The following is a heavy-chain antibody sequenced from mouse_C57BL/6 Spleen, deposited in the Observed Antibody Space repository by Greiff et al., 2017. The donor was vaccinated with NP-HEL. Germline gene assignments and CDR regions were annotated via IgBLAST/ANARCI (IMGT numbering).Heavy chain of an antibody. D-gene: IGHD1-1*01. CDR2: ISYDGSN. V-gene: IGHV3-6*01. Sequence: EVQLMESGPGLVKPSQSLSLTCSVTGYSITSGYYWNWIRQFPGNKLEWMGYISYDGSNNYNPSLKNRISITRDTSKNQFFLKLNSVTTEDTATYYCARVTTVVRYYFDYWGQGTTLTVSS. CDR3: ARVTTVVRYYFDY. CDR1: GYSITSGYY. J-gene: IGHJ2*01.